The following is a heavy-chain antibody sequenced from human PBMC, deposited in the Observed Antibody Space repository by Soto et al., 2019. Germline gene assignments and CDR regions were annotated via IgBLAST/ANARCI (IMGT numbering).Heavy chain of an antibody. Sequence: GESLKISCTGIGYSFTSYWIGWVRQMPGKGLEWMGIIYPGDSDTRYSPSFQGQVTISADKSITTACLQWSSLKASDTAMYYCARGYCTTTICDPWFDPWAREPWSPS. J-gene: IGHJ5*02. CDR2: IYPGDSDT. CDR3: ARGYCTTTICDPWFDP. V-gene: IGHV5-51*01. D-gene: IGHD2-2*01. CDR1: GYSFTSYW.